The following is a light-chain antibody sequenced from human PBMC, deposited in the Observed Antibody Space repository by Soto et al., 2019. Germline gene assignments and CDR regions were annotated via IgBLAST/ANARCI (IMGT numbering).Light chain of an antibody. CDR1: QSVSSNY. Sequence: PGERVTLSGRASQSVSSNYLTWYQQKPGQAPRLLICGASTRATSIPARFSGSGSGTDFTLTISSLQPEDFAVYYCQQDYNLRTFGQGTKVEIK. J-gene: IGKJ1*01. CDR3: QQDYNLRT. V-gene: IGKV3D-7*01. CDR2: GAS.